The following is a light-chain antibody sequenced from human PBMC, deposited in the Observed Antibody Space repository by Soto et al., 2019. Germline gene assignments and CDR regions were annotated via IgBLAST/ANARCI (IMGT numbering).Light chain of an antibody. J-gene: IGKJ1*01. Sequence: DIQMTQSPSTLSASVGDRVTITCRASQSMSTWLAWYQQKPGKAPKLLISDASTLGSGVPLRFSGSGSGTEFTLTISSLQPDDSATYYCQHYNSHSRTFGQGTKVEIK. V-gene: IGKV1-5*01. CDR2: DAS. CDR3: QHYNSHSRT. CDR1: QSMSTW.